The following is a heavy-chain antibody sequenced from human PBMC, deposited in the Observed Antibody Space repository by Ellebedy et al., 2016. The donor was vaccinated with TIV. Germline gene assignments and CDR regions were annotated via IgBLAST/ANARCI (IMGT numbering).Heavy chain of an antibody. CDR2: INTDGSST. D-gene: IGHD2-21*02. V-gene: IGHV3-74*01. J-gene: IGHJ4*02. CDR1: GFTFSGYW. CDR3: ARVRSRGDFFDS. Sequence: GESLKISCAASGFTFSGYWLHWVRQAPGKGLVWISRINTDGSSTTYADYVKGRFTISRDNAKNTLYLQMNSLRAEDTAVYYCARVRSRGDFFDSWGQGTLVTVSS.